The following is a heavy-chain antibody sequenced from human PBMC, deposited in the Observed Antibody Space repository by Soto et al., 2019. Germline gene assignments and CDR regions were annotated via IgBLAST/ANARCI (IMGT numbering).Heavy chain of an antibody. CDR1: RLTPSRYA. J-gene: IGHJ6*02. CDR2: ISGSGGST. D-gene: IGHD5-12*01. CDR3: AKRDGYDNHLYYYYGMDV. Sequence: HPGGSQRLSCPASRLTPSRYAMNWHRQATGKGPEWVSAISGSGGSTYYADSVKGRFTISRDNSKNTLYLQMNSLRAEDTAVYYCAKRDGYDNHLYYYYGMDVWGQGTTVTVSS. V-gene: IGHV3-23*01.